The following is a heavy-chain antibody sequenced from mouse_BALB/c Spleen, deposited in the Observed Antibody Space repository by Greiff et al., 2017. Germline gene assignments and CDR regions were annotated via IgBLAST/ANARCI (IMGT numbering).Heavy chain of an antibody. CDR2: INPSNGGT. CDR1: GYTFTSYY. D-gene: IGHD2-4*01. J-gene: IGHJ2*01. V-gene: IGHV1S81*02. Sequence: QVQLKESGAELVKPGASVKLSCKASGYTFTSYYMYWVKQRPAQGLEWIGEINPSNGGTNFNEKFKSKATLTVDKSSSTAYMQLSSLTSEDSAVYYCTRGTYYDYPFDYWGQGTTLTVSS. CDR3: TRGTYYDYPFDY.